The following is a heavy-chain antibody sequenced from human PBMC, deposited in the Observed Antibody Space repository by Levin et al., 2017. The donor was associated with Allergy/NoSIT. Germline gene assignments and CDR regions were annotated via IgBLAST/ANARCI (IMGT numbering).Heavy chain of an antibody. CDR3: ARHRSGVGYFDY. CDR2: IYYSGST. D-gene: IGHD3-10*01. J-gene: IGHJ4*02. V-gene: IGHV4-59*08. Sequence: SETLSLTCPVSGGSISSYYWSWIRQPPGKGLEWIGDIYYSGSTNYNPSLKSRVTISVDTSKNQFSLKLSSVTAADTAVYYCARHRSGVGYFDYWGQGTLVTVSS. CDR1: GGSISSYY.